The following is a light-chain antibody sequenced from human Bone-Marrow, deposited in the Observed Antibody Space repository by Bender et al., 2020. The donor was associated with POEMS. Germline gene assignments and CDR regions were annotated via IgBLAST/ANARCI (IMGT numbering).Light chain of an antibody. CDR3: SSFTTYSSWV. CDR2: DVS. CDR1: NNDIGNFNY. V-gene: IGLV2-14*03. Sequence: QSALTQPASVSGYPGRSITIFCRGTNNDIGNFNYVSWYQQHPVKAPQLIIYDVSSRPSGVSDRFSGSKSGNTASLTISGLQAEDEAEYYCSSFTTYSSWVFGGGTKLTVL. J-gene: IGLJ3*02.